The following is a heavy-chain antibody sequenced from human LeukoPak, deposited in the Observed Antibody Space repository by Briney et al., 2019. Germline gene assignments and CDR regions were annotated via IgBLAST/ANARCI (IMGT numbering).Heavy chain of an antibody. Sequence: GGSLRLSCAASGFTFSSYWMHWVRQAPGKGLVWFSRINSDGSSTSYADSVKGRFTISRDNAKNTLYLQMNSLRAEDTAVYYCARGVGYCSGGSCYSSYGMDVWGQGTTVTVSS. D-gene: IGHD2-15*01. J-gene: IGHJ6*02. CDR3: ARGVGYCSGGSCYSSYGMDV. CDR1: GFTFSSYW. V-gene: IGHV3-74*01. CDR2: INSDGSST.